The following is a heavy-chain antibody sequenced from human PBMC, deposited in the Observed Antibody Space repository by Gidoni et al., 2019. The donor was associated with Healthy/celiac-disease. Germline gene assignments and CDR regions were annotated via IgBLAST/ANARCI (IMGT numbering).Heavy chain of an antibody. J-gene: IGHJ4*02. D-gene: IGHD2-21*01. Sequence: EVQLVESGGGLVQPGGSLRLSCAASGFTFSSYWMHWVRQAPGKGLVWVSRINSDGSSTSYADSVKGRFTISRDNAKNTLYLQMNSLRAEDTAVYYCASICGGDCYSFDYWGQGTLVTVSS. CDR3: ASICGGDCYSFDY. CDR2: INSDGSST. V-gene: IGHV3-74*01. CDR1: GFTFSSYW.